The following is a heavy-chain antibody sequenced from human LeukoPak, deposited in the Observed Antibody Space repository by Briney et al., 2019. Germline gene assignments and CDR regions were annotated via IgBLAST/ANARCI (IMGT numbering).Heavy chain of an antibody. J-gene: IGHJ4*02. CDR3: AKFPSYSSGWSDY. CDR1: GFTFSSYA. D-gene: IGHD6-19*01. CDR2: ISGSGGST. V-gene: IGHV3-23*01. Sequence: PGGSLRLSCAASGFTFSSYAMNWVRQAPGKGLEWVSAISGSGGSTYYADSVKGRFTISRDNSKNTLYLQMNSLRAEDTAVYYCAKFPSYSSGWSDYWGQGTLVTVSS.